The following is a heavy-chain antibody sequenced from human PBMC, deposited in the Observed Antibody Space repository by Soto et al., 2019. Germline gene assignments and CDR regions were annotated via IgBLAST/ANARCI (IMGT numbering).Heavy chain of an antibody. J-gene: IGHJ6*02. V-gene: IGHV3-9*01. D-gene: IGHD3-3*01. CDR2: ISWNSGSI. Sequence: EAPLVESGGGLVQPGRSLRLSSAASGFTFDDYAMHWVRQAPGKGLEWVSGISWNSGSITYADSVKGRFTISRDNAKNSLYLQMNSLRAEDTALYYCAKDIGGGLLWRMDVWGQGTTVTVSS. CDR1: GFTFDDYA. CDR3: AKDIGGGLLWRMDV.